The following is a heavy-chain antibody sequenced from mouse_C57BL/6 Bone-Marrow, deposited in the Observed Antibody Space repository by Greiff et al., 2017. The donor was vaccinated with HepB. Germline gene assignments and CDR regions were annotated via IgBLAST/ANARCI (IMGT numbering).Heavy chain of an antibody. Sequence: QVQLQQSGAELVRPGTSVKMSCKASGYTFTNYWIGWAKQRPGHGLEWIRDIYPGGGYTNYNEKFKGKATLTADISSSTAYMQFSSLTSEDSAIYYCARGGFYYAFAYWGQGTLVTVSA. CDR1: GYTFTNYW. D-gene: IGHD2-1*01. J-gene: IGHJ3*01. V-gene: IGHV1-63*01. CDR3: ARGGFYYAFAY. CDR2: IYPGGGYT.